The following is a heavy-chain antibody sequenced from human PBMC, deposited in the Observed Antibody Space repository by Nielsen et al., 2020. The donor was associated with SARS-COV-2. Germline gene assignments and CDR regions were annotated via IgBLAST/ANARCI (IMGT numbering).Heavy chain of an antibody. CDR3: AKDSSLNYY. Sequence: GESLKISCAASGFTFSSYAMSWVRQAPGKGLEWVSAISGSGGSTYYADSVKGRFTISRDNSKNTLYLQMNSLRAEDTAVYYCAKDSSLNYYWGQGNLVTVSS. CDR2: ISGSGGST. CDR1: GFTFSSYA. J-gene: IGHJ4*02. V-gene: IGHV3-23*01.